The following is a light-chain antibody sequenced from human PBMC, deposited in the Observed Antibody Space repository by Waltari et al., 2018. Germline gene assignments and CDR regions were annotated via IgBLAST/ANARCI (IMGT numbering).Light chain of an antibody. CDR1: TGAVTSGPY. Sequence: QAVVTQEPSLTVSPGGTVTLTCGSSTGAVTSGPYPYWFQQTPGQVPRTLIYDTTNKHSWTPARFSGSLLGGKAALTLSGAQPEDEADYYCLLWYSGARWVFGGGTKLSVL. J-gene: IGLJ3*02. CDR2: DTT. V-gene: IGLV7-46*01. CDR3: LLWYSGARWV.